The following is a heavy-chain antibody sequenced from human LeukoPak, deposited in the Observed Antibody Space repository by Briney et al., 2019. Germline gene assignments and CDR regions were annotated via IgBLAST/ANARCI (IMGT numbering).Heavy chain of an antibody. J-gene: IGHJ3*02. Sequence: SETLSLTCTVSGGSISSYYWSWIRQPPGKGLEWIGSIYYSGSTHYNPSLKSRVTISVDTSKNQFSLKLSSVTAADTAVYYCARDWDSSGYFDAFDIWGQGTMVTVSS. CDR2: IYYSGST. CDR1: GGSISSYY. D-gene: IGHD3-22*01. CDR3: ARDWDSSGYFDAFDI. V-gene: IGHV4-59*12.